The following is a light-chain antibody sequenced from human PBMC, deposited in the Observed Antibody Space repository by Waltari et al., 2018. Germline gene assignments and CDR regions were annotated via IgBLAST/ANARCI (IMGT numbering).Light chain of an antibody. V-gene: IGKV3-20*01. Sequence: EIVLTQSPGTLSLSPGERATLSCRASQRVSSSYLAWYQQKPGQAPRLLLYGASSRATGIPDRFSGSGSGTDFTLTISRLESEDFAVYYCQQYGSSPGYTFGQGTKLEIK. J-gene: IGKJ2*01. CDR1: QRVSSSY. CDR2: GAS. CDR3: QQYGSSPGYT.